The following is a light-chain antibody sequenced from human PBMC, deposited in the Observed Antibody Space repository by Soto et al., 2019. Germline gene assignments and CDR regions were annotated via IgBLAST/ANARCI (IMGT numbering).Light chain of an antibody. CDR3: SSYTSSSTVV. CDR2: DVS. J-gene: IGLJ2*01. V-gene: IGLV2-14*01. Sequence: QSVLTQPASVSGSPGQSITISCTGTSSDVGGYNYVSWCQQHPGKAPKLMIYDVSNRPSGVSNRFSGFKSGNTASLTISGVQAEVEADYYCSSYTSSSTVVFGGGTKLTVL. CDR1: SSDVGGYNY.